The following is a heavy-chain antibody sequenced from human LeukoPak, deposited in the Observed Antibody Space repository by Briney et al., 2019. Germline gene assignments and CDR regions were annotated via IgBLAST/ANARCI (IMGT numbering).Heavy chain of an antibody. J-gene: IGHJ4*02. CDR1: GFTFSSYA. V-gene: IGHV3-23*01. Sequence: GGSLRPSCAASGFTFSSYAMSWVRQAPGKGLEWVSAISGSGGSTCYADSVKGRFTISRDNSKNSLYLQMNSLRTEDTALYYCAKKGYGGRSGGAYFDYWGQGTLVTVS. CDR2: ISGSGGST. CDR3: AKKGYGGRSGGAYFDY. D-gene: IGHD4-23*01.